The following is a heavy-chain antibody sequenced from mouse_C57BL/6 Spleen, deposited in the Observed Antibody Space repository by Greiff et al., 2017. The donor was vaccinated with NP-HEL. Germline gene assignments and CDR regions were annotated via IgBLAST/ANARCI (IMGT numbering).Heavy chain of an antibody. CDR3: ARDYYYGSSYSV. V-gene: IGHV1-55*01. J-gene: IGHJ1*03. D-gene: IGHD1-1*01. CDR2: IYPGSGST. CDR1: GYTFTSYW. Sequence: QVQLQQPGAELVKPGASVKMSCKASGYTFTSYWITWVKQRPGQGLEWIGDIYPGSGSTKYNEKFKGKATLTVDTSSSTAYMQLSSLTSEDSAVYYCARDYYYGSSYSVWGTGTTVTVSS.